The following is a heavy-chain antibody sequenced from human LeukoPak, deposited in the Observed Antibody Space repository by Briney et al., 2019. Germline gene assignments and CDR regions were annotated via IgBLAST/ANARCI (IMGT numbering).Heavy chain of an antibody. J-gene: IGHJ6*03. CDR3: SRLSYYNYYMDV. CDR2: IYYSRNT. V-gene: IGHV4-39*01. Sequence: KPSETLSLTCTVSGGSISSNSYYWAWIRQPPGKGLEWIGTIYYSRNTYYNPSLKSRVTISIDTSKNQFSLKLSSVTAADTAVYYSSRLSYYNYYMDVWGKGTTVTVSS. CDR1: GGSISSNSYY.